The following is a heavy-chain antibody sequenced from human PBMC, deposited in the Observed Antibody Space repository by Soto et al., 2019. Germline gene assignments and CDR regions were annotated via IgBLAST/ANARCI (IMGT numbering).Heavy chain of an antibody. Sequence: SETLSLTCDVSGYSITSGYYWGWVRQPPGKGLEWIGSFYYGGSTFYNPSLKSRVTISVDASKNNFSLRLTSVTAADTAVYFCTRVVAGLDYWGQGSWSPSPQ. CDR2: FYYGGST. V-gene: IGHV4-38-2*01. CDR3: TRVVAGLDY. CDR1: GYSITSGYY. D-gene: IGHD6-19*01. J-gene: IGHJ4*02.